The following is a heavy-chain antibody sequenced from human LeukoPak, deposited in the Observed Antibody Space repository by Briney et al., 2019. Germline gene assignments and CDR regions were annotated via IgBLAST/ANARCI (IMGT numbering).Heavy chain of an antibody. D-gene: IGHD6-13*01. J-gene: IGHJ4*02. V-gene: IGHV4-30-2*01. Sequence: SETLSLTCTVSGGSISSGGYYWSWIRQPPGKGLEWIGYIYHSGSTYYNPSLKSRVTISVDRSKNQFSLKLSSVTAADTAVYYCARDRLSIAAAGPYFDYWGQGTLVTVSS. CDR2: IYHSGST. CDR1: GGSISSGGYY. CDR3: ARDRLSIAAAGPYFDY.